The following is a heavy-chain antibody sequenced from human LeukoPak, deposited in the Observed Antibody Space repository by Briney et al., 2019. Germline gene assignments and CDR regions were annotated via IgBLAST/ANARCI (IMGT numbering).Heavy chain of an antibody. D-gene: IGHD3-22*01. J-gene: IGHJ4*02. CDR2: ISSSSSTI. Sequence: GGSLRLSCAASGFTVSSNEMSWVRQAPGKGLEWVSSISSSSSTIYYADSVKGRFTISRDNAKNSLYLQMNSLRAEDTAVYYCARDFSPTYYYDSSGSGYWGQGTLVSVSS. CDR3: ARDFSPTYYYDSSGSGY. V-gene: IGHV3-48*04. CDR1: GFTVSSNE.